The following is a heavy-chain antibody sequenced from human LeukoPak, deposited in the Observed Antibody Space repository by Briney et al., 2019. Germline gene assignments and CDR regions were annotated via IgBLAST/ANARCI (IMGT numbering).Heavy chain of an antibody. Sequence: SGGSLRLSCAVSGFSFSSYGMHWVRQAPGKGLEWLAVISYDATNTYYADSVKGRFTISRDISKSTLYLQMNSLRAEDTAVYYCAKAYHTDRSGYVDYWGQGTLVTVSS. CDR2: ISYDATNT. V-gene: IGHV3-30*18. CDR1: GFSFSSYG. CDR3: AKAYHTDRSGYVDY. D-gene: IGHD3-22*01. J-gene: IGHJ4*02.